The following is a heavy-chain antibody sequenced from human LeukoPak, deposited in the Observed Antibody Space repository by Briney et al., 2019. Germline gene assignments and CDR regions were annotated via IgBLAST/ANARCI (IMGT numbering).Heavy chain of an antibody. Sequence: GGSLRLSCAASGFTFSSYWMSWVRQAPGRGLEWVSAIGGRDGSTYYADSVKGRFTISRDNSKNTLYVQMNSLRAEDTAVYYCAKGHYYGSGSLDYWGQGTLVTVSS. CDR3: AKGHYYGSGSLDY. CDR1: GFTFSSYW. CDR2: IGGRDGST. V-gene: IGHV3-23*01. D-gene: IGHD3-10*01. J-gene: IGHJ4*02.